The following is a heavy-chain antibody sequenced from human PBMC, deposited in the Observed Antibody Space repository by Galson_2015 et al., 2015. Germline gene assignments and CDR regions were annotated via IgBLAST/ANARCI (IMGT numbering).Heavy chain of an antibody. Sequence: SVKVSCKASGYIFTSYGINWVRQAPGQGLEWMGWISAYNGNTNYAQKLQGRVTMTTDTSTSTACMGLRSLRSDDTAVYYCARVGYDILTGTPTPDDYWGQGTLVTVSS. V-gene: IGHV1-18*01. D-gene: IGHD3-9*01. CDR1: GYIFTSYG. J-gene: IGHJ4*02. CDR3: ARVGYDILTGTPTPDDY. CDR2: ISAYNGNT.